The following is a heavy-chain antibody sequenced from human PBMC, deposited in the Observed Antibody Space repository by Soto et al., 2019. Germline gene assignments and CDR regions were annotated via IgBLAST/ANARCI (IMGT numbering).Heavy chain of an antibody. CDR1: GFTFSTYY. CDR2: ISSSDSIV. Sequence: PGGSLRLSCAVSGFTFSTYYMSWIRQAPGKGLEWVSYISSSDSIVSYADSVKGRFTISRDNAKNSLYLQMNSLRAEDTAVYFCARDLGYYDSSGYFDYWGQGTLVTVSS. CDR3: ARDLGYYDSSGYFDY. V-gene: IGHV3-11*01. J-gene: IGHJ4*02. D-gene: IGHD3-22*01.